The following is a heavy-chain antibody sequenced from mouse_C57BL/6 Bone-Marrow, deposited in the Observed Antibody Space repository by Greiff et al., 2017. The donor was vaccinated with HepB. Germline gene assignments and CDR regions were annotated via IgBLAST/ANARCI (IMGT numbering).Heavy chain of an antibody. CDR1: GYTFTSYW. V-gene: IGHV1-69*01. CDR3: AREGLITFDV. Sequence: VQLQQPGAELVMPGASVKLSCKASGYTFTSYWMHWVKQSPGQGLEWIGEIDPSDSYTNYNQKFKGKSTLTVDKSSSTAYMQLSSLTSEDSAVYYCAREGLITFDVWGTGTTVTVSS. D-gene: IGHD1-1*01. CDR2: IDPSDSYT. J-gene: IGHJ1*03.